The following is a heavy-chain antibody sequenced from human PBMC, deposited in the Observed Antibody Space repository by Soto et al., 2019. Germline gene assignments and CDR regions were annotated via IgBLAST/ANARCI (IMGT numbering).Heavy chain of an antibody. Sequence: TGGSLRLSCAASGFPCSSYWMSWVRQATGKGLEWVANIKQDGSQKWYVDSVKGRFTISRDNAKSSLYLQMNSLRAEDTAVYYCARGDYFDSSGPFSDAFDIWGQGTMVTVSS. CDR2: IKQDGSQK. J-gene: IGHJ3*02. CDR1: GFPCSSYW. V-gene: IGHV3-7*04. CDR3: ARGDYFDSSGPFSDAFDI. D-gene: IGHD3-22*01.